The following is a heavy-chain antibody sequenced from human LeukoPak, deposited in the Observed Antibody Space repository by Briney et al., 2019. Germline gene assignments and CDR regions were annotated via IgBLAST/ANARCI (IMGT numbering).Heavy chain of an antibody. CDR3: AKHLWRDLLWFGEGYYFGY. Sequence: GGSLRHSCAASGFTFSDYAMSWVRQSPGKGLECVSVISGSGGSTYYPDSVKGRFTISRDNSKNTLYLQMNSLRAEDTAVYYCAKHLWRDLLWFGEGYYFGYWGQGTPVTVSS. CDR2: ISGSGGST. CDR1: GFTFSDYA. J-gene: IGHJ4*02. D-gene: IGHD3-10*01. V-gene: IGHV3-23*01.